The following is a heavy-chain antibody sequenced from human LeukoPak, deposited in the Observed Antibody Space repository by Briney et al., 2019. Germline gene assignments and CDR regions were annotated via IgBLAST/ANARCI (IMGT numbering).Heavy chain of an antibody. V-gene: IGHV4-39*01. CDR3: ARAITMVRGVDLGYFQH. D-gene: IGHD3-10*01. CDR2: IYYSGST. CDR1: GGSISSSSHY. Sequence: PSETLSLTCTVSGGSISSSSHYWGWIRQPPGKGLEWIGSIYYSGSTYYNPSLKSRVTISVDTSKNQFSLKLSSVTAADTAVYYCARAITMVRGVDLGYFQHWGQGTLVTVSS. J-gene: IGHJ1*01.